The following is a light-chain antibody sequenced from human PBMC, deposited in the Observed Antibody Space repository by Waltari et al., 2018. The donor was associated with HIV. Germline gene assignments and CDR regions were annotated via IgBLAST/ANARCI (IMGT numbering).Light chain of an antibody. J-gene: IGKJ1*01. CDR1: QSIGNN. CDR3: QQSYSNPRT. CDR2: GAY. Sequence: DIQMTQSPPSLSASVGDRVSITCRASQSIGNNLIWYQQRPGKAPKLLIYGAYSLQSGVLSRFSGSGSGTDFTLTISSLQPEDFATYHCQQSYSNPRTFGQGTKVEI. V-gene: IGKV1-39*01.